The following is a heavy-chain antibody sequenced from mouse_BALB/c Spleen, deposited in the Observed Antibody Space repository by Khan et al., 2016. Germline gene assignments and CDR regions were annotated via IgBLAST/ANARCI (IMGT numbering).Heavy chain of an antibody. V-gene: IGHV7-3*02. CDR3: VRVYGSRSYAIDY. Sequence: EVQLVESGGGLVQPGGSLRLSCATSGFTFTDYYMSWVRQPPGKALEWLGFIRNTANGYTTEYSASVKGRFTISRDNSQHILYLQMNTLRADDSATYYCVRVYGSRSYAIDYWGQGTSVTVSS. CDR2: IRNTANGYTT. D-gene: IGHD1-1*01. J-gene: IGHJ4*01. CDR1: GFTFTDYY.